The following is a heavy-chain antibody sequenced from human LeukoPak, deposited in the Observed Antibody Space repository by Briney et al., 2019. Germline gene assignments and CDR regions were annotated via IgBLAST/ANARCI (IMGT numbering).Heavy chain of an antibody. V-gene: IGHV3-15*01. CDR3: TTDLSELDDSGYYAKYFHH. J-gene: IGHJ1*01. CDR1: GFXFSKVW. Sequence: PGGSLRLSCAASGFXFSKVWISWVRQAPGKGLEWVGRIKSKTDGGTIDYAAPVKGRFTISRDDSKDTLFLQMNSLKTEDTAVYYCTTDLSELDDSGYYAKYFHHWGQGTLVSVSS. D-gene: IGHD3-22*01. CDR2: IKSKTDGGTI.